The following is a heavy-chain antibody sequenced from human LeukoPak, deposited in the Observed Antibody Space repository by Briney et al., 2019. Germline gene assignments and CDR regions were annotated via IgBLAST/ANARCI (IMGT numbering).Heavy chain of an antibody. J-gene: IGHJ4*02. CDR3: ARDPSGYGGHFDY. D-gene: IGHD4/OR15-4a*01. V-gene: IGHV4-4*07. CDR2: IYTGGMT. Sequence: SETLSLTCTVSGASISSSDYWCWVRQPAGKGLEWIGRIYTGGMTNYSPSLRRRVTISLDTSKNQFSLMLTSVTAADTAVYYCARDPSGYGGHFDYWGQGTLITVSS. CDR1: GASISSSDY.